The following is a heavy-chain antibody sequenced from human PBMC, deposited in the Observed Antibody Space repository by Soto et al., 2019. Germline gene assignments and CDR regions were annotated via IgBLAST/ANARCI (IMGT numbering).Heavy chain of an antibody. CDR2: IYYSGST. V-gene: IGHV4-59*01. CDR3: ARFRRRFNYDFWSGFDY. Sequence: PSETLSLTCTVSGGSISSYYWSWIRQPPGKGLEWIGYIYYSGSTNCNPSLKSRVTISVDTSKNQFSLKLSSVTAADTAVYYCARFRRRFNYDFWSGFDYWGQGTLVTAPQ. D-gene: IGHD3-3*01. J-gene: IGHJ4*02. CDR1: GGSISSYY.